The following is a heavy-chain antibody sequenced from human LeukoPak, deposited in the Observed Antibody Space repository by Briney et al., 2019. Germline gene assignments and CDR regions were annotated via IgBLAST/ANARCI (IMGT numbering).Heavy chain of an antibody. CDR2: IRYDGSNK. CDR1: GFTFSSYG. D-gene: IGHD6-6*01. J-gene: IGHJ4*02. Sequence: GGSLRLSCAASGFTFSSYGMHWVRQAPGKGLEWVAFIRYDGSNKYYADSVKGRFTISRDNSKNTLYLQMNSLRAEDTAVYYCAKVRSSSSFSFFDYWGQGTLVTVSS. V-gene: IGHV3-30*02. CDR3: AKVRSSSSFSFFDY.